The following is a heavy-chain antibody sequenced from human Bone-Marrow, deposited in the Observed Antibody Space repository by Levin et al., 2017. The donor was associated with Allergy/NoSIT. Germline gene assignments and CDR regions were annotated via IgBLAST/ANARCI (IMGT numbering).Heavy chain of an antibody. V-gene: IGHV2-5*02. CDR3: AHCSYDFWSGYPNWFDP. CDR2: IYWDEDK. Sequence: SGPTLVKPTQTLTLTCTFSGFSLSTSGVGVAWIRQPPGKALEWLALIYWDEDKRYSPSLKSRLTITQDTSKNQVVLTMTNMDPVDTATYYCAHCSYDFWSGYPNWFDPWGQGTLVTVSS. J-gene: IGHJ5*02. CDR1: GFSLSTSGVG. D-gene: IGHD3-3*01.